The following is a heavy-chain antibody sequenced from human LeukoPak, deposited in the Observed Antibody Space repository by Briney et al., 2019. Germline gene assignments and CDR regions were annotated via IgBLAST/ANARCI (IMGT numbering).Heavy chain of an antibody. D-gene: IGHD4-11*01. CDR3: ARDGGVTTPYYYMDV. CDR2: IYYSGST. CDR1: GGSISSYY. J-gene: IGHJ6*03. Sequence: SETLSLTCTVSGGSISSYYWSWIRQPPGKGLEWIGYIYYSGSTNYKPSLKSRVTISVDTSKNQFSLKLSSVTAADTAVYYCARDGGVTTPYYYMDVWGKGTTVTVSS. V-gene: IGHV4-59*01.